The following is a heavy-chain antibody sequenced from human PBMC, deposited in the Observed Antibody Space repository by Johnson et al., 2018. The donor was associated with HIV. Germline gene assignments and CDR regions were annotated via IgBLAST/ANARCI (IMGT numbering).Heavy chain of an antibody. D-gene: IGHD1-26*01. CDR3: ARGGGSYYRDAFDI. CDR1: GFTFSSYA. V-gene: IGHV3-33*08. J-gene: IGHJ3*02. Sequence: QVQLVESGGGVVQPGRSLRLSCAASGFTFSSYAMHWVRQAPGKGLEWVAVIWYDGNNKYYADSVKGRFTISRDNSKNTLYLQMNSLRAEDSAVYYCARGGGSYYRDAFDIWGQGTMVTVSS. CDR2: IWYDGNNK.